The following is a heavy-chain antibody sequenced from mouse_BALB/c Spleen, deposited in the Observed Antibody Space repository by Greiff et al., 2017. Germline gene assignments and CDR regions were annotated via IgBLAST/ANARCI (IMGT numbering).Heavy chain of an antibody. Sequence: QVQLKESGPSLVQPSQSLSITCTVSGFSLTSYGVHWVRQSPGKGLEWLGVIWRGGSTDYNAAFMSRLSITKDNSKSQVFFIMNSLQADDTAIYYCAKSANWDGNAMDYWGQGTSVTVSS. CDR1: GFSLTSYG. J-gene: IGHJ4*01. D-gene: IGHD4-1*01. CDR2: IWRGGST. V-gene: IGHV2-5-1*01. CDR3: AKSANWDGNAMDY.